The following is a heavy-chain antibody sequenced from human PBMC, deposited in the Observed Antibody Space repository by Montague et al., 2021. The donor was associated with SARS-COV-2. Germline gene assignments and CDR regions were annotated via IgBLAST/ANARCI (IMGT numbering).Heavy chain of an antibody. J-gene: IGHJ4*02. D-gene: IGHD2/OR15-2a*01. CDR1: GTSIRSGGYY. V-gene: IGHV4-31*03. CDR3: ARVRLFYYLDY. CDR2: IFHTGRA. Sequence: TLSLTCTVSGTSIRSGGYYWTWIRQHPGKGLEWIGYIFHTGRAYYNPSLETRVNISVDTSNNLFSLRLSSVTAADTAMYFCARVRLFYYLDYWGQGTLSPSPQ.